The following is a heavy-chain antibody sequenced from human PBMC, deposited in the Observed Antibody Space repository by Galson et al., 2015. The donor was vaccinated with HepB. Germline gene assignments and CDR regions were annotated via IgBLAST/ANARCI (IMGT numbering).Heavy chain of an antibody. Sequence: SLRLSCAASGFTFSTNSMNWVRQAPGKGLEWVAVISYDGSNKYYADSVKGRFTISRDNSKNTLYLQMNSLRAEDTALYYCAKDPYLYSALAGTMAGFDYWGQGTLVTVSS. CDR1: GFTFSTNS. V-gene: IGHV3-30*18. J-gene: IGHJ4*02. CDR2: ISYDGSNK. CDR3: AKDPYLYSALAGTMAGFDY. D-gene: IGHD6-19*01.